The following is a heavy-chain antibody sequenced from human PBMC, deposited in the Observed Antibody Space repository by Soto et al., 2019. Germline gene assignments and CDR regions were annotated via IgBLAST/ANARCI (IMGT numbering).Heavy chain of an antibody. Sequence: QVQLQESGPGLVKPSGTLSLTCTVSDGSISTYYWSWIRQPPGKTLEWIGYISWTGSTDYNPSLKSRVSMSVDTSKKQFSLKLNSVTAADTAVYQCARGLAYGDSWPSHGMDVWGPGTKVTVSS. CDR2: ISWTGST. V-gene: IGHV4-59*01. D-gene: IGHD4-17*01. CDR1: DGSISTYY. J-gene: IGHJ6*02. CDR3: ARGLAYGDSWPSHGMDV.